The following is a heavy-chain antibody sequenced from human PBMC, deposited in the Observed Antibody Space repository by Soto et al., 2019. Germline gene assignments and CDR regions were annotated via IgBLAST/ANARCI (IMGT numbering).Heavy chain of an antibody. CDR2: IYSTGAA. Sequence: SETLSLTCTVSGAHFTAHYWSYIRQAPGKGLEWIGYIYSTGAAKYAASPQSRVSLSVDVSERQVFLTLRSVTPADSGIYFCAKWGDGMDVWGQGTTVTVSS. CDR3: AKWGDGMDV. CDR1: GAHFTAHY. J-gene: IGHJ6*02. D-gene: IGHD3-16*01. V-gene: IGHV4-59*11.